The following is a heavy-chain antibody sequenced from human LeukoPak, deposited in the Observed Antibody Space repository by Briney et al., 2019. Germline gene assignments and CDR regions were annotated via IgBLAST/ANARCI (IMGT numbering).Heavy chain of an antibody. J-gene: IGHJ4*02. D-gene: IGHD6-19*01. V-gene: IGHV3-30*04. CDR1: GFTFSSYA. Sequence: PGRSLRLSCAASGFTFSSYAMHWVRQAPGKGLEWVAVISYDGSNKYYADSVKGRFTISRDNSKNTLYLQMNSLRAEDTAVYYCARVGGLDYFDYWGQGTLVTVSS. CDR3: ARVGGLDYFDY. CDR2: ISYDGSNK.